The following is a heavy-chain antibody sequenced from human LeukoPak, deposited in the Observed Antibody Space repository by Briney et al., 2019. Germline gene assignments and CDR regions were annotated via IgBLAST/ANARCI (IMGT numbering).Heavy chain of an antibody. V-gene: IGHV3-74*01. D-gene: IGHD5-24*01. CDR1: GFTFSNYW. J-gene: IGHJ4*02. Sequence: GSLRLSCAASGFTFSNYWMHWVRQAPGKGLVWVSRINSDGSTTTYADSVKGRFTISRDNAKNTLYLQMNSLRAEDTAVYYCARSRVEMATSLLDYWGQGTLVTVSS. CDR3: ARSRVEMATSLLDY. CDR2: INSDGSTT.